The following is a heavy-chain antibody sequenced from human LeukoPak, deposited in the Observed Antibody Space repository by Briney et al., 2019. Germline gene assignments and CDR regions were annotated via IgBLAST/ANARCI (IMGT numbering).Heavy chain of an antibody. D-gene: IGHD2-15*01. CDR2: IYSGGST. CDR3: ATRYCSGGSCRDY. Sequence: GRSLRLSCAASGFTVSSNYMSWVRQAPGKGLEWVSVIYSGGSTYYADSVKGRFTISRDNSKNTLYLQMNSLRAEDTAVYYCATRYCSGGSCRDYWGQGTLVTVSS. CDR1: GFTVSSNY. J-gene: IGHJ4*02. V-gene: IGHV3-53*01.